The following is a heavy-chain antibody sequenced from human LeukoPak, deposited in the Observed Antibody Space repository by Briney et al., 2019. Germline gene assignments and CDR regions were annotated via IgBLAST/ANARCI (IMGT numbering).Heavy chain of an antibody. CDR2: INHSGST. CDR3: ARVSMTVIGPPYFDY. V-gene: IGHV4-34*01. J-gene: IGHJ4*02. D-gene: IGHD4-17*01. Sequence: PSETLSLTCAVYGGSFSGYYWSWIRQPPGEGLEWIGEINHSGSTNYNPSLKSRVTISVDTSKNQFSLKLSSVTAADTAVYYCARVSMTVIGPPYFDYWGQGTLVTVSS. CDR1: GGSFSGYY.